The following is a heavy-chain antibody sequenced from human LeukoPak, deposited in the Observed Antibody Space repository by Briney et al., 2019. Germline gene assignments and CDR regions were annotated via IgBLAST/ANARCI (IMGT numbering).Heavy chain of an antibody. J-gene: IGHJ6*02. CDR3: ASAARLHGMDV. V-gene: IGHV1-69*04. CDR2: IIPILGIA. Sequence: SVKVSCKASGGTFSSYAISWVRQAPGQGLEWMGRIIPILGIANYAQKFQGRVTITADKSTSTAYMELSSLRAEDTAVYYCASAARLHGMDVWGQGTTVTVSS. CDR1: GGTFSSYA. D-gene: IGHD2-15*01.